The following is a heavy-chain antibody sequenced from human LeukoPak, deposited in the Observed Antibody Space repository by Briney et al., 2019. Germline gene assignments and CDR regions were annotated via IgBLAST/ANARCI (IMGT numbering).Heavy chain of an antibody. J-gene: IGHJ4*02. CDR2: ISRSGNTI. V-gene: IGHV3-11*01. CDR3: AKEGYVRGIDC. D-gene: IGHD3-16*01. CDR1: GFTFSDYY. Sequence: GGSLRLSCGASGFTFSDYYMTWIRQAPGKGLEWVSYISRSGNTIHYADSVQGRFAISRDNAKNSLYLQMNSLRAEDTALYYCAKEGYVRGIDCWGQGTLVTVSS.